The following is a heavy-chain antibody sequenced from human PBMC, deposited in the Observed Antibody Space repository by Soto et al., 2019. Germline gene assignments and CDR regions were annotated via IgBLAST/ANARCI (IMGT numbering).Heavy chain of an antibody. CDR1: GFTFSSYI. J-gene: IGHJ3*02. D-gene: IGHD3-3*01. CDR3: ARDTMGAFDI. V-gene: IGHV3-21*01. CDR2: ISSSSIYI. Sequence: PGGSLRLSCAASGFTFSSYIMNWVRQAPGKGLEWVSSISSSSIYIYYADSVKGRFTISRDNAKNSLYLQMNSLRAEDTALYYCARDTMGAFDIWGQGTMVTV.